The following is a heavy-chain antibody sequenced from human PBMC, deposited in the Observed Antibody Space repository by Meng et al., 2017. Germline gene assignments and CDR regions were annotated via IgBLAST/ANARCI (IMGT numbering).Heavy chain of an antibody. D-gene: IGHD7-27*01. J-gene: IGHJ4*02. CDR3: ARDGRSWD. CDR1: GGSISSSNW. V-gene: IGHV4-4*02. Sequence: GEVQEDRPGVAKPSGTLSLTCAVSGGSISSSNWWSWVRQPPGKGLGWIGEIYHSGSTNYNPSLKSRVTISVDKSKNQLSLKLSSVTAADTAVYYCARDGRSWDWGQGTLVTVSS. CDR2: IYHSGST.